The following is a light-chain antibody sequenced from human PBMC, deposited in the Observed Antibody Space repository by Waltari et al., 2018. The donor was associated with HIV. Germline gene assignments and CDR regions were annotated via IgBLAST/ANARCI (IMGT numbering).Light chain of an antibody. CDR2: DVS. V-gene: IGLV2-23*02. J-gene: IGLJ2*01. CDR1: SSDVGGYNS. Sequence: QSALTQPASVSGSPGQSITISCTGASSDVGGYNSVSWYHQHPGKAPKLMIYDVSERPSGVSNRFSGSKSGNTASLTISGLQAEDEADYNCCSYAGSSTLLFGGGTKVTVL. CDR3: CSYAGSSTLL.